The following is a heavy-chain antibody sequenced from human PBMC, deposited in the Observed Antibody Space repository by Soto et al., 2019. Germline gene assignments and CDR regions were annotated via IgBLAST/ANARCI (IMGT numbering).Heavy chain of an antibody. Sequence: QVQLVESGGGVVQPGRSLRLSCAASGFTFSRYGMHWVRQAPGKGLEWVAVIWYDGSNKYYADSVKGRFTISRDNSKNTLYLQMNSLRAEDTAVYYCARDRRGQGPRPYGSFDYWGQGTLVTVSS. CDR2: IWYDGSNK. D-gene: IGHD4-17*01. CDR3: ARDRRGQGPRPYGSFDY. J-gene: IGHJ4*02. CDR1: GFTFSRYG. V-gene: IGHV3-33*01.